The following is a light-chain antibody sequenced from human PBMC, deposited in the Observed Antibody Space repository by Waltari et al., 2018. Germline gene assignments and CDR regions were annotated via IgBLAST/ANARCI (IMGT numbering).Light chain of an antibody. Sequence: SYELTQPPSVSVSPGQTARITCSGDALPKQYAYWYQQKPGQAPVLVIYKGSEGPSGIPGRFSGSSSGTTVTLTISGVQAEDEADYYCQSADSSGTYPFGGGTKLTVL. CDR2: KGS. V-gene: IGLV3-25*03. CDR1: ALPKQY. CDR3: QSADSSGTYP. J-gene: IGLJ2*01.